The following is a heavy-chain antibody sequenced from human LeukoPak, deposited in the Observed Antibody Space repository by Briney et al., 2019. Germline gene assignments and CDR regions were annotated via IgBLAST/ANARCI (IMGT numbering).Heavy chain of an antibody. V-gene: IGHV3-23*01. D-gene: IGHD3-16*01. CDR3: AKDDDWGRFNH. J-gene: IGHJ1*01. CDR1: GFSFRSHG. CDR2: ITPRGDIT. Sequence: GGTLRLSCAASGFSFRSHGMNWVRQAPGRGLEWVSGITPRGDITYYKDSVRGRFTISRDNFKNTVSLQLNSLRAEDTAMYYCAKDDDWGRFNHWGQGTLVTVSS.